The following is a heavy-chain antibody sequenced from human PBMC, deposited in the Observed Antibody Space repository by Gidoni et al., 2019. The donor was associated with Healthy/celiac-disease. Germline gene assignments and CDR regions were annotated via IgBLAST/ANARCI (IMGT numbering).Heavy chain of an antibody. CDR3: AASAPAPTGAGY. V-gene: IGHV1-58*01. CDR1: VFTFTSSA. D-gene: IGHD4-17*01. CDR2: IVVGSGNT. Sequence: QMQLVQSGPEVKKPGTSVKFSCKASVFTFTSSAVQWVRQARGQRLEWIGWIVVGSGNTNYAQKFQERVTITRDMSTSTAYMELSSLRSEDTAVYYCAASAPAPTGAGYWGQGTLVTVSS. J-gene: IGHJ4*02.